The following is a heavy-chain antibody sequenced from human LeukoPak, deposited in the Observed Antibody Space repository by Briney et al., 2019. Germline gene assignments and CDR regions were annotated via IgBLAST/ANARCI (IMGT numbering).Heavy chain of an antibody. J-gene: IGHJ4*02. Sequence: SETLSLTCAVSGGSISSGGYSWSWIRQPPGKGLEWIGYIHHSGSTYYNPSLKSRVTISVDRSKNQFSLKLSSVTAADTAVYYCARAFVYYGDLGGFDYWGQGTLVTVSS. CDR3: ARAFVYYGDLGGFDY. V-gene: IGHV4-30-2*01. CDR2: IHHSGST. D-gene: IGHD4-17*01. CDR1: GGSISSGGYS.